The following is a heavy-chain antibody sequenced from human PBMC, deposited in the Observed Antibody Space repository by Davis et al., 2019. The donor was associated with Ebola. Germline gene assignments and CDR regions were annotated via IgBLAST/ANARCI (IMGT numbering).Heavy chain of an antibody. Sequence: PGGSLRLSCAASGFTFSSYAMHWVRQAPGKGPEWVAVISYDGSNKYYADSVKDRFTISRDNSKNTLYLQMNSLRAEDTAVYYCARGRGYSGYDLSDAFDIWGQGTMVTVSS. CDR1: GFTFSSYA. CDR2: ISYDGSNK. V-gene: IGHV3-30-3*01. D-gene: IGHD5-12*01. J-gene: IGHJ3*02. CDR3: ARGRGYSGYDLSDAFDI.